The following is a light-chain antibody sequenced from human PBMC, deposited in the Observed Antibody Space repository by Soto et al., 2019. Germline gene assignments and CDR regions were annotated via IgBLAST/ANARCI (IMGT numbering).Light chain of an antibody. CDR1: QSMSSDY. CDR2: GAS. Sequence: ERLLTQSPGTLSLSPGETATLSCRASQSMSSDYVAWYQQKPDQAPRLLIFGASSRATGIPDRFSGSGSGTDFSLTINRLEPEDFAVYYCQQYGDSPKYTFGQGTKLEMK. V-gene: IGKV3-20*01. J-gene: IGKJ2*01. CDR3: QQYGDSPKYT.